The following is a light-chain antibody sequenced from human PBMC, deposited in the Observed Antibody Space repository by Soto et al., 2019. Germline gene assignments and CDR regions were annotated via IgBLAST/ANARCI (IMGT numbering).Light chain of an antibody. CDR1: SSNIGAGYD. Sequence: QRVTISCTGSSSNIGAGYDVHWYQQLPGTAPKLLIYGNSNRPSGVPDRFSGSKSATSASLAITGLQAEDEADYYCQSYDSSLSGYVCGTGTKVTVL. CDR3: QSYDSSLSGYV. CDR2: GNS. V-gene: IGLV1-40*01. J-gene: IGLJ1*01.